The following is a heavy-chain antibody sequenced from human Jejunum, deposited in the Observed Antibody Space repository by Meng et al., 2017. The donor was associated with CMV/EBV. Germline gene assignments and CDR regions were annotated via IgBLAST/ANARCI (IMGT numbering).Heavy chain of an antibody. V-gene: IGHV3-48*03. D-gene: IGHD4-23*01. Sequence: KCVRQTPGKGLEWVSYIATSDRFGAGKTYYADSVKGRFTISRDDARNSLYLQMNSLRVEDTAVYYCARDSGDRPVVTPEDSAFDIWGQGTKVTVSS. CDR3: ARDSGDRPVVTPEDSAFDI. J-gene: IGHJ3*02. CDR2: IATSDRFGAGKT.